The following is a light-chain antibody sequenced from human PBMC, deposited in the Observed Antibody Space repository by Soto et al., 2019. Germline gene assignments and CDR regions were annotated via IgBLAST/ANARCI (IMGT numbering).Light chain of an antibody. CDR3: QQYNSWPPIT. CDR1: QSVRSN. Sequence: ERGMTQSPATLSVSPGERATLSCRASQSVRSNLAGYQQKPGQAPRRLIYDATPRATGIPARISGSRSGTEFTLTISSLQSEDFAVYYCQQYNSWPPITFGQGTRLE. J-gene: IGKJ5*01. V-gene: IGKV3-15*01. CDR2: DAT.